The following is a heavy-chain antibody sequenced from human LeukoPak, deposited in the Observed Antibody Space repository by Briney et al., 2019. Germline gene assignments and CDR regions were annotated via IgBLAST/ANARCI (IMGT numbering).Heavy chain of an antibody. CDR2: ISSNGGST. Sequence: GGSLRLSCAASGFTFSSYAMHWVRQAPGKGLEYVSAISSNGGSTYYANSVKGRFNISRDNSKNTLYLQMVSLRAEDMAVYYCARYCSDTSCYWVGAYDYWGQGTLVTVSS. D-gene: IGHD2-2*01. CDR3: ARYCSDTSCYWVGAYDY. V-gene: IGHV3-64*01. CDR1: GFTFSSYA. J-gene: IGHJ4*02.